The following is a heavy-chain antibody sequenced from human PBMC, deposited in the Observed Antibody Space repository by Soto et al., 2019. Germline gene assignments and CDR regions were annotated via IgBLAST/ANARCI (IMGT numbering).Heavy chain of an antibody. CDR2: IDPTDSYT. J-gene: IGHJ5*01. CDR3: ARVYKNWFDS. V-gene: IGHV5-10-1*01. D-gene: IGHD1-1*01. Sequence: PGESLKISCKGSGYSFTSYWISWVRQMPGRGLEWLGKIDPTDSYTNYSPSSEGHVTISTDNSISTAYLQWSSLRASDTALYFCARVYKNWFDSWAQGTMVTVSS. CDR1: GYSFTSYW.